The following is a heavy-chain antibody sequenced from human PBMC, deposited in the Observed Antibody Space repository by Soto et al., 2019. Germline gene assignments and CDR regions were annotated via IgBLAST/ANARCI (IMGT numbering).Heavy chain of an antibody. CDR3: ARDFAPAEYDYIWGSPPGDY. CDR1: GFTFSSYS. J-gene: IGHJ4*02. D-gene: IGHD3-16*01. V-gene: IGHV3-21*01. CDR2: ISSSSSYI. Sequence: PGGSLRLSCAASGFTFSSYSMNWVRQAPGKGLEWVSSISSSSSYIYYADSVKGRFTISRDNAKNSLYLQMNSLRAEDTAVYYCARDFAPAEYDYIWGSPPGDYWGQGTLVTVSS.